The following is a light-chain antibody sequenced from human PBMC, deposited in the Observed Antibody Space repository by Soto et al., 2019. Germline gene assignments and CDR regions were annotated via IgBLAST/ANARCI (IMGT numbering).Light chain of an antibody. V-gene: IGKV3-11*01. CDR1: ETVATK. Sequence: VMTQSPATLSVSPGERATLSCRASETVATKLAWYQQKPGQAPRLLMYDASNRATGIPARFSGSGSGTDFTLTISSLETEDFAVYYCQQRTNWHTWRFGHGTKVDIK. CDR3: QQRTNWHTWR. J-gene: IGKJ1*01. CDR2: DAS.